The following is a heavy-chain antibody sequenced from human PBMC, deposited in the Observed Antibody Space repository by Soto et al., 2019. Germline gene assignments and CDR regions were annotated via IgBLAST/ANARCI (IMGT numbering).Heavy chain of an antibody. D-gene: IGHD1-1*01. Sequence: GSLRLSCAASGFTFSDSYMSWIRQAPGKGLEWVSYISSSSSYTNYADSVKGRFTISRDNAKNSLYLQMNSLRAEDTAVYYCARVGTSSAGYYYGMDVWGQGTTVTVSS. J-gene: IGHJ6*02. V-gene: IGHV3-11*06. CDR3: ARVGTSSAGYYYGMDV. CDR1: GFTFSDSY. CDR2: ISSSSSYT.